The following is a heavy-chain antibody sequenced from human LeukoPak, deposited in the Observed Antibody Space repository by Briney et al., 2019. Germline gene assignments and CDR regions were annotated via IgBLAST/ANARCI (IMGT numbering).Heavy chain of an antibody. D-gene: IGHD6-13*01. V-gene: IGHV3-53*01. CDR3: ARDRGAAAGD. CDR1: GFNFNNFA. Sequence: GGSLRLSCSASGFNFNNFAMHWVRQAPGKGLEWVSVTYSGGGTHYADSVKGRFTISRDNSKNTVYLQMNSLRAEDTAVYYCARDRGAAAGDWGQGTLVTVSS. CDR2: TYSGGGT. J-gene: IGHJ4*02.